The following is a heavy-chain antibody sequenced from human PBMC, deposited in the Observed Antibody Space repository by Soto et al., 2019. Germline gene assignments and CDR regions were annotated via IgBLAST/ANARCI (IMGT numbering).Heavy chain of an antibody. CDR3: ARDAPMVRGVHNWFDP. CDR1: GYTFTSYG. Sequence: ASVKVSCKASGYTFTSYGISWVRQAPGQGLEWMGWISAYNGNTNYAQKLQGRVTMTTDTSTSTAYMELRSLRSDDTAVYYCARDAPMVRGVHNWFDPWGQGTLVTVSS. J-gene: IGHJ5*02. V-gene: IGHV1-18*01. CDR2: ISAYNGNT. D-gene: IGHD3-10*01.